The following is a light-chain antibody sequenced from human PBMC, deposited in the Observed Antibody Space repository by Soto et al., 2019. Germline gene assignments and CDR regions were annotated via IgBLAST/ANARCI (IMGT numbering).Light chain of an antibody. V-gene: IGKV3-20*01. CDR1: QSVSSSY. CDR2: GAS. Sequence: EIVLTQYPGTLSLSTGERATLSCRASQSVSSSYLAWYQQKPGQAPRLLIDGASSRATGIPDRFSGSGSGTDFTLTISRLEPEHFAVYYCQQYGSTPLVTFGKVTRLEIK. J-gene: IGKJ5*01. CDR3: QQYGSTPLVT.